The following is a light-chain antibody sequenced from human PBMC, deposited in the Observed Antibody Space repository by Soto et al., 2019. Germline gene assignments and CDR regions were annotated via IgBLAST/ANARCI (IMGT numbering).Light chain of an antibody. V-gene: IGKV3D-20*02. CDR3: QQRNNWPPT. Sequence: IGLTPSPGSLSWSPGVGATLSCASNHSDTSNYLAWYQQKPGQAPRLLIYDASNRATGIPARFSGSGSGTDFTLTISSLEPEDFALYFCQQRNNWPPTFGGGTKVE. CDR1: HSDTSNY. J-gene: IGKJ4*01. CDR2: DAS.